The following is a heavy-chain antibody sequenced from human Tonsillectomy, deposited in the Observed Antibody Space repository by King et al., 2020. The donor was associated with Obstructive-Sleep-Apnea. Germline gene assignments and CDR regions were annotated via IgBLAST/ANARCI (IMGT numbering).Heavy chain of an antibody. J-gene: IGHJ4*02. D-gene: IGHD3-22*01. V-gene: IGHV5-51*01. CDR1: GYSFTNYW. CDR2: IYPGDSDT. Sequence: QLVQSGAEVKKPGESLKISCTGSGYSFTNYWIGWVRQMPGKGLEWMGIIYPGDSDTRYSPSFQGQVTISADKSISTAYLQWSSLKASDTAMYFCARADLYYYDSSGLFDYWGQGTLVTVSS. CDR3: ARADLYYYDSSGLFDY.